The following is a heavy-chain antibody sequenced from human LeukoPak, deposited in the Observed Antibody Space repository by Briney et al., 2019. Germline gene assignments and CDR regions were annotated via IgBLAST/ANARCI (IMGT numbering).Heavy chain of an antibody. CDR3: AKGEGGFCSSTSCSTFFDY. D-gene: IGHD2-2*01. CDR2: ISDGGEST. V-gene: IGHV3-23*01. CDR1: GFTFSTHA. J-gene: IGHJ4*02. Sequence: PGGSLRLSCAASGFTFSTHAMNWVRQAPGKGLEWVSAISDGGESTYYADSVKGRFTMSRDNSKSTLYLEMNSLRAEDTAIYYCAKGEGGFCSSTSCSTFFDYWGQGTLVTVSS.